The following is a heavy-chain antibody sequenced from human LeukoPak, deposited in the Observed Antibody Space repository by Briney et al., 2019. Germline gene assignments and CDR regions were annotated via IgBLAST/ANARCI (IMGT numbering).Heavy chain of an antibody. J-gene: IGHJ4*02. CDR3: ASLTATVTTYFDY. D-gene: IGHD4-17*01. CDR1: GGSISSSSYY. V-gene: IGHV4-39*07. Sequence: SVTLSLTCTVSGGSISSSSYYWGWIRQPPGKGLEWIGSIYHSGSTNYNPSLKSRVTISVDKSKNQFSLKLSSVTAADTAVYYCASLTATVTTYFDYWGQGTLVTVSS. CDR2: IYHSGST.